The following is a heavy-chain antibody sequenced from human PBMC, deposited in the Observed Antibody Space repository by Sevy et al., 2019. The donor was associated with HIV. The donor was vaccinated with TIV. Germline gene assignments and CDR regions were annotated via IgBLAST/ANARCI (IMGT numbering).Heavy chain of an antibody. CDR1: GFTFSTYG. V-gene: IGHV3-30*03. D-gene: IGHD5-18*01. CDR3: ATGRGYTYGYD. CDR2: ISSDGRNK. Sequence: GGSLRLSCVDSGFTFSTYGMHWVRQAPGKGLHWVTAISSDGRNKFYAESVKGRFTISRDNSKNTVFLQMNSLTTEDTAVYYCATGRGYTYGYDWGQGTLVTVSS. J-gene: IGHJ4*02.